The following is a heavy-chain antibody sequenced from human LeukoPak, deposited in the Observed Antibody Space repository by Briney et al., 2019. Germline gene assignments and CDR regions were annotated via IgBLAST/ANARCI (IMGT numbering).Heavy chain of an antibody. CDR2: ISSSSSTI. J-gene: IGHJ4*02. Sequence: GSLRLSCAASGFTFSSYSMNWVRQAPGKGLEWVSYISSSSSTIYYADSVKGRFTISRDNAKNSLYLQMNSLRAEDTAVYYCARDQEAGDFDYWGQGTLVTVSS. V-gene: IGHV3-48*01. D-gene: IGHD6-19*01. CDR3: ARDQEAGDFDY. CDR1: GFTFSSYS.